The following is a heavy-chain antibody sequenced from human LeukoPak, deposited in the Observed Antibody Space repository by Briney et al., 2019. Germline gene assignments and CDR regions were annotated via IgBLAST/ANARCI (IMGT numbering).Heavy chain of an antibody. D-gene: IGHD6-19*01. CDR2: VKSKTDGGTT. J-gene: IGHJ4*02. Sequence: GGSLRLSCAASGFTFSNAWMTWVRQAPGKGLEWVGRVKSKTDGGTTDYAVPVTGRFAISRDDSKNTVYLEMNSLKTEDTAVYYCATVGENRSGYYYWGQGTLVTVSS. CDR3: ATVGENRSGYYY. V-gene: IGHV3-15*01. CDR1: GFTFSNAW.